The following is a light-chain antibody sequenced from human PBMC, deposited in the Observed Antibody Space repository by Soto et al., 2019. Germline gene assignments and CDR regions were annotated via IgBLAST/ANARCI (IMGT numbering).Light chain of an antibody. CDR2: GNS. V-gene: IGLV1-40*01. Sequence: QSVLTQPPSVSGAPGQRVTISCTGSSSNIGAGYDVHWYQQLPGTAPKLPIYGNSNRPSGVPDRFSGSKSGTSASLAITGLQAEDEADYYCQSYDSSRGWVFGGGTKLTVL. J-gene: IGLJ2*01. CDR1: SSNIGAGYD. CDR3: QSYDSSRGWV.